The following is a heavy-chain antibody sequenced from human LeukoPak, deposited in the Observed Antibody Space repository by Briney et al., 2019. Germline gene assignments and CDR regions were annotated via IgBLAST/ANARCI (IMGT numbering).Heavy chain of an antibody. CDR1: GGSISSSSYY. V-gene: IGHV4-39*01. D-gene: IGHD1-26*01. CDR2: IYYSGST. CDR3: ARVGSYLHYFDY. Sequence: SETLSLTCTVSGGSISSSSYYWGWIRQPPGKGLEWIGSIYYSGSTYYNPSLKSRVTISVDTSKNQFSLKLSSVTAADTAVYYCARVGSYLHYFDYWGQGTLVTVSS. J-gene: IGHJ4*02.